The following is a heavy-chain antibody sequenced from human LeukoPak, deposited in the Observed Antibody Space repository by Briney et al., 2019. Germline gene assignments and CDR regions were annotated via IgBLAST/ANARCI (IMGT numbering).Heavy chain of an antibody. Sequence: PGGSLRLSCAASGFTFSSYWMHWVRQAPGKGLEWVAVISYDGSNKYYADSVKGRFTISRDNSKNTLYLQMNSLRAEDTAVYYCAKESPDSGYDYWGQGTLVTVSS. D-gene: IGHD5-12*01. J-gene: IGHJ4*02. CDR2: ISYDGSNK. CDR3: AKESPDSGYDY. CDR1: GFTFSSYW. V-gene: IGHV3-30*18.